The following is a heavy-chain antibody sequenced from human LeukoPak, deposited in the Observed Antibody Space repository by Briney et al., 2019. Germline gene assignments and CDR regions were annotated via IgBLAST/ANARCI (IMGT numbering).Heavy chain of an antibody. CDR2: IYPGDSDT. J-gene: IGHJ4*02. CDR3: ARHLGYTSGWYDY. D-gene: IGHD6-19*01. CDR1: GCGFNSYW. Sequence: GASLKISCKGSGCGFNSYWIAWVRQMPGKGLEGMGIIYPGDSDTRYSPSFQGQVTISADKSISTAYLQCSSLKASDTAMYYCARHLGYTSGWYDYWGQGTLVTVSS. V-gene: IGHV5-51*01.